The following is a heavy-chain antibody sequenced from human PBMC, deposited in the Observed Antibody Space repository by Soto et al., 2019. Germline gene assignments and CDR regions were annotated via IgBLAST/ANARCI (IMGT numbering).Heavy chain of an antibody. CDR2: ISPYNGDT. CDR1: GSTFTNYA. J-gene: IGHJ6*02. Sequence: QVQLVQSGAEVKKPGASVKVSCRASGSTFTNYAISWVRQAPGQGLEWMGWISPYNGDTNYAQYLQGRVTMTTDTSTSTAYMELRSLRPDDTAVYYCARDEGAAMGRNSYHYDMDVWGQGTTVTVSS. D-gene: IGHD5-18*01. V-gene: IGHV1-18*04. CDR3: ARDEGAAMGRNSYHYDMDV.